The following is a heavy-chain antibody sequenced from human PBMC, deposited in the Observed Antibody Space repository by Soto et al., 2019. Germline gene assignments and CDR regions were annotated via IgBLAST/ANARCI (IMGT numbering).Heavy chain of an antibody. J-gene: IGHJ6*02. Sequence: GGSLRLSCAASGFTFSSYAMHWVRQAPGKGLEWVAVISYDGSNKYYADSVKGRFTISRDNSKNTLYLQMNSLRAEDTAVYYFARTMVRGWVYYYGMDVLGQGTTVTVSS. V-gene: IGHV3-30-3*01. D-gene: IGHD3-10*01. CDR1: GFTFSSYA. CDR2: ISYDGSNK. CDR3: ARTMVRGWVYYYGMDV.